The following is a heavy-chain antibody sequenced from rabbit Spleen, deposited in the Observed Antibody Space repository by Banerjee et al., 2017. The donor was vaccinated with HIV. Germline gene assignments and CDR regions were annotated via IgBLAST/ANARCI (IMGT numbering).Heavy chain of an antibody. CDR1: GFSFGDRDV. D-gene: IGHD1-1*01. CDR3: ARDLVGVIGWNFYL. J-gene: IGHJ4*01. CDR2: INAATGRP. Sequence: QSLEESGGGLVKPGASLTLTCKASGFSFGDRDVMCWVRQAPGKGLEWIACINAATGRPVYATWAKGRFTISRTSSTTVTLQMTSLTAADRAAYFCARDLVGVIGWNFYLWGPGTLVTVS. V-gene: IGHV1S40*01.